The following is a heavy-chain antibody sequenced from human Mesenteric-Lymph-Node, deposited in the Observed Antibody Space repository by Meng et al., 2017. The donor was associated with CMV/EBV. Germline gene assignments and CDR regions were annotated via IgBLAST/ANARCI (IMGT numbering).Heavy chain of an antibody. Sequence: QPWAGGAFYPPEPLVPPCADDGGAFIGYYWSWIRQPPGKGLEWIGEINHSGSTNYTPSLKSRVTISVDTSKNQFSLKLSSVTAADTAVYYCARHQRWLKSEGGFNYWGQGTLVTVSS. CDR2: INHSGST. CDR1: GGAFIGYY. D-gene: IGHD4-23*01. CDR3: ARHQRWLKSEGGFNY. J-gene: IGHJ4*02. V-gene: IGHV4-34*01.